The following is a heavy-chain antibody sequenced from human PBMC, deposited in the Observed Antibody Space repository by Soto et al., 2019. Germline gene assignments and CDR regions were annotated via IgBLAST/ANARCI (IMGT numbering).Heavy chain of an antibody. D-gene: IGHD3-10*01. Sequence: QVQLVESGGGVVQPGRSLRLSCAASGFTFSSYGMHWVRQAPGKGLEWVAVIWYDGSNKYYADSVKGRFTISRDNSKNTLYLQMNSLRAEDTAVYYCARNYGSGSYPWFDPWGQGTLVTVSS. CDR1: GFTFSSYG. J-gene: IGHJ5*02. CDR3: ARNYGSGSYPWFDP. CDR2: IWYDGSNK. V-gene: IGHV3-33*01.